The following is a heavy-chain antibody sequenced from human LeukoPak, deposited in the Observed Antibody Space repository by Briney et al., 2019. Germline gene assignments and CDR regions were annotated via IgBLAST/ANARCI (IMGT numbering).Heavy chain of an antibody. Sequence: PGGSLRLSCAASGFTFSSYEMNWVRQAPGKGLEWVSYISSIGSTIYYADSVKGRFTISRDNAKNSLYLQMNSLRAEDTAVYYCVVTMVRGVSYWGQGTLVTVSS. V-gene: IGHV3-48*03. D-gene: IGHD3-10*01. J-gene: IGHJ4*02. CDR2: ISSIGSTI. CDR3: VVTMVRGVSY. CDR1: GFTFSSYE.